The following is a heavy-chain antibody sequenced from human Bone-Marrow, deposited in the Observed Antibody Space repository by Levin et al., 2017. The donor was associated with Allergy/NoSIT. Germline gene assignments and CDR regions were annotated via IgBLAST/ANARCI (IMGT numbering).Heavy chain of an antibody. V-gene: IGHV3-74*01. D-gene: IGHD3-9*01. Sequence: GESLKISCAASGFTFRNYWMNWVRQVPGKGLEWVSRISDDGTSTNYADSVEGRFTISRDNAKNTLYLQMDSLRAEDTALYYCASRWNDIWAGRYGIDVWGQGTTVTVSS. CDR1: GFTFRNYW. CDR2: ISDDGTST. CDR3: ASRWNDIWAGRYGIDV. J-gene: IGHJ6*02.